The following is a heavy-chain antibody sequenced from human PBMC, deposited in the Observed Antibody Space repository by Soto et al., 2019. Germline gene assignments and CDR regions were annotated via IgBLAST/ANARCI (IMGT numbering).Heavy chain of an antibody. CDR3: AKKTYYYDSSGYYPPGYFDY. J-gene: IGHJ4*02. Sequence: EVQLLESGGGLVQPGGSLRLSCAASGFTFSSYAMSWVRQAPGKGLEWVSAISGSGGSTYYADSVKGRFTISRDNSKNTLYLQMNSVRAEDTAVYYCAKKTYYYDSSGYYPPGYFDYWGQGTLVTVSS. D-gene: IGHD3-22*01. CDR2: ISGSGGST. V-gene: IGHV3-23*01. CDR1: GFTFSSYA.